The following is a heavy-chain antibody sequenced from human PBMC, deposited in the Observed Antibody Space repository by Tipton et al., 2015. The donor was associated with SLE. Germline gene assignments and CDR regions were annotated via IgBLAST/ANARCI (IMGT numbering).Heavy chain of an antibody. D-gene: IGHD4-17*01. V-gene: IGHV4-4*07. CDR3: ALSRYGDHLDAFDI. CDR1: GGSISSYY. J-gene: IGHJ3*02. Sequence: TLSLTCTVSGGSISSYYWSWIRQPAGKGLEWIGRIYTSGSTNYNPSLKSRVTMPVDTSKNQFSLKLSSVTAADTAVYYCALSRYGDHLDAFDIWGQGTMVTVSS. CDR2: IYTSGST.